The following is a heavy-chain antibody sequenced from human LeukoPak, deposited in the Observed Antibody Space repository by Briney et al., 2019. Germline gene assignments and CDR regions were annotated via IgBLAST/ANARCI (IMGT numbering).Heavy chain of an antibody. D-gene: IGHD3-10*01. V-gene: IGHV4-34*01. J-gene: IGHJ4*02. CDR1: GGSFSGYY. Sequence: ETLSLTCAVYGGSFSGYYRSWIRQPPGKGLEWIGEINHSGSTNYNPSLKSRVTISVDTSKKQFSLKLRYVTAADTAVYYCARGRIVESGAYYGSGSQRYFDYWGQGTLVTVSS. CDR3: ARGRIVESGAYYGSGSQRYFDY. CDR2: INHSGST.